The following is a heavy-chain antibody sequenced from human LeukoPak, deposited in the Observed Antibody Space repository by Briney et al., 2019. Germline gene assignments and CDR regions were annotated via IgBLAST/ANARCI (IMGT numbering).Heavy chain of an antibody. CDR1: GFTFASYS. V-gene: IGHV3-23*01. J-gene: IGHJ4*02. CDR2: ISGSGSGT. D-gene: IGHD3-22*01. Sequence: GGSLRLSCAASGFTFASYSMNWVRQAPGKGLEWVSAISGSGSGTWYADSVKGRFTISRDNSKNTLYLQMNSLRAEDTAVYYCAKERDSRGYFDYWGQGTLVTVSS. CDR3: AKERDSRGYFDY.